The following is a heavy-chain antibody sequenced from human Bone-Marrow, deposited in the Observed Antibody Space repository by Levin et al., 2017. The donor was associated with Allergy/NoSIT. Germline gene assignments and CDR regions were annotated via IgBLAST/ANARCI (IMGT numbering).Heavy chain of an antibody. V-gene: IGHV4-59*08. CDR1: GASFSSYY. J-gene: IGHJ4*02. D-gene: IGHD3-22*01. Sequence: GSLRLSCTVSGASFSSYYWSWIRQPPGKGLEWIGYIYDSGSTNYNPSLKSRVTMSVDTSKNQFSLRLRSVTAADTAVYYCARHFHDSSGSYQDYWGQGTLVTVSS. CDR3: ARHFHDSSGSYQDY. CDR2: IYDSGST.